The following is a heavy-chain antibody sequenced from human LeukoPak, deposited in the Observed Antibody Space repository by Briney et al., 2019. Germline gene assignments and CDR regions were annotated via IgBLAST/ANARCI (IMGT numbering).Heavy chain of an antibody. D-gene: IGHD3-16*01. CDR1: GGSISSYY. V-gene: IGHV4-4*07. CDR3: AISEGGLVPVTGHY. Sequence: SETLSLTCTVSGGSISSYYWSWIRQPAGKGLEWIGRIYTSGSTYYNPSLKSRVTISIDTSNNQFSKNQFSLKLSSVTAADTAVYYCAISEGGLVPVTGHYWGQGTLVTVSS. J-gene: IGHJ4*02. CDR2: IYTSGST.